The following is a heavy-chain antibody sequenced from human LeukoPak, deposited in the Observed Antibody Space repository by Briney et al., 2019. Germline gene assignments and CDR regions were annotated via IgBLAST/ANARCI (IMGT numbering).Heavy chain of an antibody. CDR1: GFTFSSYS. J-gene: IGHJ3*02. CDR2: ISSSSSYI. CDR3: ARGVGALGAFDI. V-gene: IGHV3-21*01. Sequence: GESLRLSCAASGFTFSSYSMNWVRQAPGKGLEWFSSISSSSSYIYYADSVKGRFTISRDNAKNSLYLQMNSLRAEDTAVYYCARGVGALGAFDIWGQGTMVTVSS. D-gene: IGHD1-26*01.